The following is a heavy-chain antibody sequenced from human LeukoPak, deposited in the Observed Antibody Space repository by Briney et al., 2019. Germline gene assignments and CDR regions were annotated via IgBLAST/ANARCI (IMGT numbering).Heavy chain of an antibody. J-gene: IGHJ6*03. CDR2: ISAYNGNT. CDR1: GYTFTGYG. D-gene: IGHD1-26*01. Sequence: ASVTVSCKASGYTFTGYGISWVRQAPGQGLEWMGWISAYNGNTNYPQKFQGRITLTTDTSTTTAYMELRSLRSDDTAVYYCTRDPPVGPSYYYYYMDVWGRGTTVTVSS. CDR3: TRDPPVGPSYYYYYMDV. V-gene: IGHV1-18*01.